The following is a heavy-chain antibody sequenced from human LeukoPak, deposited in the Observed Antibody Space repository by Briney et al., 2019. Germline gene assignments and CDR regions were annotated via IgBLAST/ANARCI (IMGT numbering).Heavy chain of an antibody. D-gene: IGHD3-10*01. V-gene: IGHV4-59*01. CDR2: IYDRGST. Sequence: RPSETLSLTCIVSGGSISVYYWSWIRQPPGKGLEWIGYIYDRGSTNYNPSLKSRVTISIDTSKNQFSLRLSSVTAADTAVYYCARDRELGYWGQGALVTVSS. J-gene: IGHJ4*02. CDR3: ARDRELGY. CDR1: GGSISVYY.